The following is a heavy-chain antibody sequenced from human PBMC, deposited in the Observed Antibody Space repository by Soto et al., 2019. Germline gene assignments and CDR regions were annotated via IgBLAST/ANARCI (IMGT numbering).Heavy chain of an antibody. V-gene: IGHV1-18*01. CDR3: ARALKVGYSSSWYVYYYGMDV. CDR1: GYTFTSYG. CDR2: ISAYNGNT. J-gene: IGHJ6*02. Sequence: ASVKVSCKASGYTFTSYGISWVRQAPGQGLEWMGWISAYNGNTNYAQKLQGRVTMTTDTSTSTAYMELRSLRSDDTAVYYCARALKVGYSSSWYVYYYGMDVWDQGTTVAVSS. D-gene: IGHD6-13*01.